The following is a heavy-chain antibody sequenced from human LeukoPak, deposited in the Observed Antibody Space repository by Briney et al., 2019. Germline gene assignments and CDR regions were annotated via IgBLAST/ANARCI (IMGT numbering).Heavy chain of an antibody. J-gene: IGHJ4*02. CDR2: ISGSGGST. D-gene: IGHD3-22*01. Sequence: GGSLRLSCAASGFTFSTYAMSWVRQAPGKGLEWVSAISGSGGSTYYADSVKGRFTISRDNSKNTLYLQMNSLRAEDTAVYYCAKPMYYYDSSGYEYWGQGTLVTVSS. CDR3: AKPMYYYDSSGYEY. V-gene: IGHV3-23*01. CDR1: GFTFSTYA.